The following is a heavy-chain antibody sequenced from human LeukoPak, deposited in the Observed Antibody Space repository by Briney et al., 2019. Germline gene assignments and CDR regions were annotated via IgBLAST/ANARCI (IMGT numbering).Heavy chain of an antibody. Sequence: SETLSLTCTVSGGSISSTNYYWACIRQPPGKGLEWIGSIYYSGSTYYNPSLKSRVTMSVDTSKNQFSLKLSSVTAADTAVYYCATDSCSSTSCRKKFDYWGQGTLVTVSS. CDR3: ATDSCSSTSCRKKFDY. CDR1: GGSISSTNYY. V-gene: IGHV4-39*07. J-gene: IGHJ4*02. CDR2: IYYSGST. D-gene: IGHD2-2*01.